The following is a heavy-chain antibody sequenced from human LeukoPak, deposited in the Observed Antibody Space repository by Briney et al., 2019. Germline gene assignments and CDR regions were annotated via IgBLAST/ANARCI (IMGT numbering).Heavy chain of an antibody. Sequence: ASVKVSCKASGYTFTGYYMHWVRQAPGQGLEWMGWINPNSGGTNYAQKFQGRVTMTRDTSISTAYIELSRLRSDDTAVYYCVRDFPYSSGWYYFDYWGQGTLVTVSS. CDR2: INPNSGGT. V-gene: IGHV1-2*02. CDR3: VRDFPYSSGWYYFDY. J-gene: IGHJ4*02. D-gene: IGHD6-19*01. CDR1: GYTFTGYY.